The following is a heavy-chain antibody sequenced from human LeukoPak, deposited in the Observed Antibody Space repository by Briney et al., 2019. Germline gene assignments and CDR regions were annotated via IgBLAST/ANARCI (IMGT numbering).Heavy chain of an antibody. CDR2: IYYSGST. Sequence: PSETLSLTCTVSGGSTSSYYWSWIRQPPGKGLEWIGYIYYSGSTNYNPSLKSRVTISVDTSKNQFSLKLRSVTAADTAVYYCARSSGQLGYFDYWGQGTLVTVSS. CDR3: ARSSGQLGYFDY. V-gene: IGHV4-59*08. CDR1: GGSTSSYY. J-gene: IGHJ4*02. D-gene: IGHD6-13*01.